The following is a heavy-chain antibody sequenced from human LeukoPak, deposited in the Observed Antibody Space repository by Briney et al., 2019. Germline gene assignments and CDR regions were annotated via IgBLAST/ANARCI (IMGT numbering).Heavy chain of an antibody. D-gene: IGHD6-19*01. V-gene: IGHV1-2*06. CDR2: INPNSGGT. Sequence: ASVKVSCMPSGYTFTGYYMHWVRQAPGQGLEWMGRINPNSGGTNYAQKFQGRVTMTRDTSISTAYMELSRLRSDDTAVYYCARPDSSGWYVRDAFDIWGQGTMVTVS. CDR1: GYTFTGYY. J-gene: IGHJ3*02. CDR3: ARPDSSGWYVRDAFDI.